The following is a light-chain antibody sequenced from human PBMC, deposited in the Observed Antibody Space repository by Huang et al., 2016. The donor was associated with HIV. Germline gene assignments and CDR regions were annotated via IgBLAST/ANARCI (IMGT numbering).Light chain of an antibody. V-gene: IGKV3-15*01. CDR1: QSVGTN. CDR3: QQYNDWPS. J-gene: IGKJ4*01. CDR2: RAS. Sequence: ETILTQSPVTLSVSPGRRATLSCRASQSVGTNLAWYQQRPGQAPRRLIYRASPRVTGIPATFSGSGSGTDFTLTINSLQSEDSAVYYCQQYNDWPSFGGGTKVEI.